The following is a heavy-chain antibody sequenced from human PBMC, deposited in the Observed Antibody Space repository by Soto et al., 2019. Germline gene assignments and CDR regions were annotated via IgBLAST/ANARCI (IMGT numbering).Heavy chain of an antibody. D-gene: IGHD2-15*01. Sequence: PGGSLRLSCAASGFTFSSYAMHWVRQAPGKGLEWVAVISYDGSNKYYADSVKGRFTISRDNSKNTLYLQMNSLRAEDTAVYYCARDPTVVAATRGGWGIGYWGQGTLVTVSS. CDR3: ARDPTVVAATRGGWGIGY. V-gene: IGHV3-30-3*01. J-gene: IGHJ4*02. CDR2: ISYDGSNK. CDR1: GFTFSSYA.